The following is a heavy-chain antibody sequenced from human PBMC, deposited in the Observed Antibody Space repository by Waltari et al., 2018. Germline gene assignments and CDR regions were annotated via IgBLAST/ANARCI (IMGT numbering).Heavy chain of an antibody. J-gene: IGHJ3*02. CDR2: VIAYNVNT. CDR3: ARVVAATHDAFDI. V-gene: IGHV1-18*01. D-gene: IGHD2-15*01. Sequence: QVQLVQSGAEVKKPGASVKVSCKASGYTFNSYGISWVRRAPGKGLEWMGRVIAYNVNTNYSQKPQGRVTMTTDTSTMTAYMELRSLRSDDTAVYYCARVVAATHDAFDIWGQGTMVTVSS. CDR1: GYTFNSYG.